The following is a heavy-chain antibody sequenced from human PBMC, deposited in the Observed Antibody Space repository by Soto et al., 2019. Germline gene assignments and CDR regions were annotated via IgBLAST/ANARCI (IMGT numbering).Heavy chain of an antibody. J-gene: IGHJ3*02. D-gene: IGHD6-25*01. CDR3: AKPVSGQHDAFDI. CDR2: INPSGGST. Sequence: QVQLVQSGAEVKKPGASVKVSCKASGYTFTSYYMHWVRQAPGQGLEWMGIINPSGGSTSYAQKFQGRVTMTTDTSTSTGDMELSSLRSEDTAVYYCAKPVSGQHDAFDIWGQGPMVAVSS. V-gene: IGHV1-46*03. CDR1: GYTFTSYY.